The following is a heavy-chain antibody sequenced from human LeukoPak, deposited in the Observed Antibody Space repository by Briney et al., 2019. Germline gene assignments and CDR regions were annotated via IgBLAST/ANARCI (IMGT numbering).Heavy chain of an antibody. D-gene: IGHD2-15*01. J-gene: IGHJ4*02. Sequence: GRSLRLSCAASGFTFRSYGMHWVRQAPGRGLEWVAVIWYEGSDKHYADSVKGRFTISRDNSKNTLYLQLNSLRAEDTAVYYCAREYCSGGTCYLPGYWGQGTLVTVSS. CDR3: AREYCSGGTCYLPGY. V-gene: IGHV3-33*01. CDR2: IWYEGSDK. CDR1: GFTFRSYG.